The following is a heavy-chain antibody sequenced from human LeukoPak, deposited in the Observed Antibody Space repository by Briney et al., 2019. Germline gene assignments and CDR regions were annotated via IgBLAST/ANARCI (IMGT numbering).Heavy chain of an antibody. CDR2: IYYSGST. D-gene: IGHD3-9*01. CDR3: ARPTDILDGDAFDI. J-gene: IGHJ3*02. V-gene: IGHV4-59*08. CDR1: GGSISSYY. Sequence: SETLSLTCTVSGGSISSYYWSWIRQPPGKGLEWIGYIYYSGSTNYNPSLQSRVTISVDTSKNQFSLKLSSVTAADTAVYYCARPTDILDGDAFDIWGQGTMVTVSS.